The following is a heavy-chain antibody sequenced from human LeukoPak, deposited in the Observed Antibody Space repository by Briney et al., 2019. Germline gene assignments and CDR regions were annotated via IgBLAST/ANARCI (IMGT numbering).Heavy chain of an antibody. CDR2: FSSDGSYI. D-gene: IGHD3-10*01. CDR1: GFTFSSYS. V-gene: IGHV3-21*01. J-gene: IGHJ4*02. CDR3: ARDHGRGSTDYFDY. Sequence: GGSLRLSCAASGFTFSSYSMNWLRQAPGKGLEWVSSFSSDGSYIYYADSVKGRFSISRDTAKNSLYLQMNSLGVDDTAVYYCARDHGRGSTDYFDYWGQGTLVTVSS.